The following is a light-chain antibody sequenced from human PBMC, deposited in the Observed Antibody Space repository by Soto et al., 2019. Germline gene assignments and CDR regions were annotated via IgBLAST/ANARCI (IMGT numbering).Light chain of an antibody. V-gene: IGKV1-39*01. J-gene: IGKJ1*01. CDR1: QNIDNY. CDR2: AAS. CDR3: QQSYNTPWT. Sequence: DIQMTQSPPSLSASVGDRVTISCRASQNIDNYLNWYQQKPGKVPKLLIYAASNLQSGVPSRFSGSGSGTYFTLTVSSLQPEDFAAYFCQQSYNTPWTFGQGTKVQIK.